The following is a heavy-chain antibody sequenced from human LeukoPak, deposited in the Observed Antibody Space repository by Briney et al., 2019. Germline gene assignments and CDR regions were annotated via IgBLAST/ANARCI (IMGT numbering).Heavy chain of an antibody. D-gene: IGHD3-10*01. CDR3: ARVYGSGSYSGRWFDP. CDR2: ISAYNGNT. Sequence: GASVKVSCKASGYTFTSYGISWVRQAPGQGLEWMGWISAYNGNTNYAQKLQGRVTMTTDTSTSTAYMELRSLRSDDTVVYYCARVYGSGSYSGRWFDPWGQGTLVTVSS. V-gene: IGHV1-18*01. J-gene: IGHJ5*02. CDR1: GYTFTSYG.